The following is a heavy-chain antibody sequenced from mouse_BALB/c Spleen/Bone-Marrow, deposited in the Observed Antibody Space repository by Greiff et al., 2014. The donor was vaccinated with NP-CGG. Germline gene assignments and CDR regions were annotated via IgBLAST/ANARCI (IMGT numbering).Heavy chain of an antibody. J-gene: IGHJ3*01. CDR3: AGDVAY. CDR1: GYAFTNYW. V-gene: IGHV1-63*01. CDR2: IYPGSGST. D-gene: IGHD3-3*01. Sequence: VQVVESGAELVRPGTSVKISCKASGYAFTNYWLGWVKQRPGHGLEWIGDIYPGSGSTYYNEKFKGKATLTADKSSSTAYMQLSSLTSEDSAVYFCAGDVAYWGQGTLVTVSA.